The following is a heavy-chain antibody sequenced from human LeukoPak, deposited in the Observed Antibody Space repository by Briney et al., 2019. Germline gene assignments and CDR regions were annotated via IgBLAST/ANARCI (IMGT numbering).Heavy chain of an antibody. J-gene: IGHJ4*02. D-gene: IGHD6-6*01. Sequence: SETLSLTCAVYGGSFSGYYWSWIRQPPGKGLEWIGYIYYRGNTNYNPSLKSRVTISVDTSKNQFSLKLSSVTAADTAVYYCARDSPPQYASSSAGFDYWGQGALVTVSS. CDR3: ARDSPPQYASSSAGFDY. CDR2: IYYRGNT. CDR1: GGSFSGYY. V-gene: IGHV4-59*01.